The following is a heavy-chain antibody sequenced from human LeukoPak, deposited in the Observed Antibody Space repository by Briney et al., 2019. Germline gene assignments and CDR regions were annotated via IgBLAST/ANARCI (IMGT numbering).Heavy chain of an antibody. J-gene: IGHJ2*01. Sequence: SETLSLTCSVSGDSVYSHYWTWIRQPPGQGPEWIGYVHNSGTSLCNPALKNRVTISLDTSRNQFSLKLRSVTAADTAVYYCARDAAPVRNSWHFDPWGRGILVTVSS. CDR1: GDSVYSHY. CDR3: ARDAAPVRNSWHFDP. D-gene: IGHD4-23*01. CDR2: VHNSGTS. V-gene: IGHV4-59*02.